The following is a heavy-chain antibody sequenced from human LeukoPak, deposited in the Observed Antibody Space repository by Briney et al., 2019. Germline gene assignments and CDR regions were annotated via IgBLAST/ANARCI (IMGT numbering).Heavy chain of an antibody. CDR2: INPNSGGT. CDR1: GYTFTGHY. J-gene: IGHJ5*02. D-gene: IGHD5-12*01. Sequence: GASVKVSCKASGYTFTGHYMHWVRQAPGQGLEWMGWINPNSGGTNYAQKFQGRVTMTRDTSISTAYMELSRPRSDDTAVYYCARGYKDVDIVATTKIWFDPWGQGTLVTVSS. CDR3: ARGYKDVDIVATTKIWFDP. V-gene: IGHV1-2*02.